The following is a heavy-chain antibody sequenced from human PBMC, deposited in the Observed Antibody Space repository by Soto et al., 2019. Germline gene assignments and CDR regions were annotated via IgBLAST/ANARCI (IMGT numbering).Heavy chain of an antibody. Sequence: QVQLQESGPGLVKPSQTLSLTCTVSGGSISSGGYYWSWIRQHPGKGLEWIGYIYYSGSTYYNPSLKSRVTISGDTSKNQFSLKLSSVTAAGTAVYYWARVNRRDFRGSNYGMDVWGQGTTVTVSS. CDR1: GGSISSGGYY. CDR2: IYYSGST. V-gene: IGHV4-31*03. CDR3: ARVNRRDFRGSNYGMDV. J-gene: IGHJ6*02. D-gene: IGHD3-3*01.